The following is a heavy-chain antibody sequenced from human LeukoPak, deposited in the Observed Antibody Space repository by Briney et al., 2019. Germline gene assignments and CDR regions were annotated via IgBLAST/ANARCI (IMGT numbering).Heavy chain of an antibody. CDR1: GFTFGDYA. D-gene: IGHD6-19*01. Sequence: GGSLRLSCTASGFTFGDYAMSWFRQAPEKGLEWVGFIRSKAYGGTTEYAASVKGGFTISRDDSKSIAYLQMNSLKTEDTAVYHCTRWQWLVSAFDIWGQGTMVTVSS. J-gene: IGHJ3*02. CDR2: IRSKAYGGTT. V-gene: IGHV3-49*03. CDR3: TRWQWLVSAFDI.